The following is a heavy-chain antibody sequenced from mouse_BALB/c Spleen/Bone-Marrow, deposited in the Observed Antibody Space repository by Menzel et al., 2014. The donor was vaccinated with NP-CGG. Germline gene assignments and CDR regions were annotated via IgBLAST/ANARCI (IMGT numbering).Heavy chain of an antibody. CDR2: MYYSGTI. V-gene: IGHV3-5*02. Sequence: DVQLQESGPGLVKPSQTVSLPCTVTGISITTGNYRWSWIRQFPGNKLEWIGYMYYSGTITYNPSLTSRTTITGDTSKNQFFLEMNSLTAEDTATYYCARYDGYYFDYWGQGTTLTVSS. CDR1: GISITTGNYR. D-gene: IGHD2-3*01. CDR3: ARYDGYYFDY. J-gene: IGHJ2*01.